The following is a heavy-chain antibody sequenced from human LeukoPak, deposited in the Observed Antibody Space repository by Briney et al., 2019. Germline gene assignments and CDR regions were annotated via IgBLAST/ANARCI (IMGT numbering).Heavy chain of an antibody. CDR1: GFPFSNFA. CDR2: ISAGGSRT. D-gene: IGHD6-19*01. CDR3: AKAGGRGWSNWFDP. J-gene: IGHJ5*02. V-gene: IGHV3-23*01. Sequence: PGGSLRLSCAASGFPFSNFAMTWIRQAPGKGLEWISLISAGGSRTFDADSMRGRFTISRDNYKNKLYLQMNSLRVEDTAVYYCAKAGGRGWSNWFDPWGQGTRVTVSS.